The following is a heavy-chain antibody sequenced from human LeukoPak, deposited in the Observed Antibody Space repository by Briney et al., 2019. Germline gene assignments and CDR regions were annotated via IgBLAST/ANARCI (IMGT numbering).Heavy chain of an antibody. V-gene: IGHV3-49*04. Sequence: GGSLRLSCTASGFTFGDYAMTWVRQAPGKGLEWVGFIRSKTYGGTTEYAASVKGRFTISRDDSKSIAYLQMNSLKTEDTAVYYCTRDQTPYYWGQGTLVTVSS. CDR1: GFTFGDYA. J-gene: IGHJ4*02. CDR2: IRSKTYGGTT. CDR3: TRDQTPYY.